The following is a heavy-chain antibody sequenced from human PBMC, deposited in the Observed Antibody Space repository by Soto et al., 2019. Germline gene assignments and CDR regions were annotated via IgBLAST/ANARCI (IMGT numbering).Heavy chain of an antibody. CDR3: ARINGGSPDF. CDR2: IYISGTT. CDR1: GGPINAHF. J-gene: IGHJ4*02. Sequence: SETLSLTCTVSGGPINAHFWSWTRQPAGKGLEWIGHIYISGTTTYNPSLKSRVTLSIDPPKSQLSLKLSSVTAADTAVYYCARINGGSPDFWGQGTLVTVSS. D-gene: IGHD2-15*01. V-gene: IGHV4-4*07.